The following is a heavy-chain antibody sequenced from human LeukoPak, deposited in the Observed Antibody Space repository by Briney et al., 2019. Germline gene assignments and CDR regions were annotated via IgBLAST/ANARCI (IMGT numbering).Heavy chain of an antibody. V-gene: IGHV3-7*01. CDR1: GFMFSDYW. CDR2: INRHGNEV. D-gene: IGHD1-1*01. Sequence: GGSLRLSCAASGFMFSDYWMTWVRQVPGTGLEWVANINRHGNEVHYVGSVKGRFTISRDNAKNSLYLQLDSLRVEDTAVYYCARVGTWELQRVFDYWGQGTLVTVSS. CDR3: ARVGTWELQRVFDY. J-gene: IGHJ4*02.